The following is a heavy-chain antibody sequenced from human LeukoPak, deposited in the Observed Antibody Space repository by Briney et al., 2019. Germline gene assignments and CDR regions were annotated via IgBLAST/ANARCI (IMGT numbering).Heavy chain of an antibody. V-gene: IGHV5-51*01. CDR3: ARLKGADIVVVVAALDY. CDR2: IYPGDSDT. J-gene: IGHJ4*02. CDR1: GYSFTSYW. D-gene: IGHD2-15*01. Sequence: GESLNISCKGSGYSFTSYWIGWVRQMPGKGLEWMGIIYPGDSDTRYSPSFQGQVTISADKSISTAYLQWSSLKASDTAMYYCARLKGADIVVVVAALDYWGQGTLVTVSS.